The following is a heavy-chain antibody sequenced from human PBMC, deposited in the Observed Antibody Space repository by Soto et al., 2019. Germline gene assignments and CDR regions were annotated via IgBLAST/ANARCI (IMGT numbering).Heavy chain of an antibody. D-gene: IGHD6-13*01. V-gene: IGHV2-5*02. Sequence: QITLKESGPTLVKPTQTLTLTCTFSGFSLSTSGVGVGWIRQPPGKALEWLALIYWDDDKRYSPSLKSRLTITKDXXRXQXXLTMANMSPVDTATSYCAHKRPERIASSAFDAFDIWGQGTMVTVSS. CDR1: GFSLSTSGVG. CDR2: IYWDDDK. CDR3: AHKRPERIASSAFDAFDI. J-gene: IGHJ3*02.